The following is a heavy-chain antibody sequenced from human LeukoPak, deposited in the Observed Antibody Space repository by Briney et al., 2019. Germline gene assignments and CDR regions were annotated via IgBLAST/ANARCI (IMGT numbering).Heavy chain of an antibody. CDR2: IRWNNGSI. V-gene: IGHV3-9*01. CDR3: EKVRTMIGPYDAFDI. D-gene: IGHD3-22*01. CDR1: GFTFDDYA. Sequence: GGSLRLSCAASGFTFDDYAMHWVRQAPGKGLEWVSGIRWNNGSIGYADSVKGRFTISRDNAKNSLYLRMNSLRAEDTALYYCEKVRTMIGPYDAFDIWGQGTMVTVSS. J-gene: IGHJ3*02.